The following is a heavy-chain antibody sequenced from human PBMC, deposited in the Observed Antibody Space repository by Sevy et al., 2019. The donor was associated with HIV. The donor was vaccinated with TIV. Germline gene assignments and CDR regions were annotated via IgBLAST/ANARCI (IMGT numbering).Heavy chain of an antibody. CDR3: ARDGDSSSSDPDYYYYGMDV. V-gene: IGHV3-30-3*01. Sequence: QLGGSLRLSCAASGFTFSSYAMHWVRQAPGKGLEWVAVISYDGSNKYYADSVKGRFTISRDNSKNTLYLQMNSLRAEDTAVYYCARDGDSSSSDPDYYYYGMDVWGQGTTVTVSS. CDR2: ISYDGSNK. D-gene: IGHD6-6*01. J-gene: IGHJ6*02. CDR1: GFTFSSYA.